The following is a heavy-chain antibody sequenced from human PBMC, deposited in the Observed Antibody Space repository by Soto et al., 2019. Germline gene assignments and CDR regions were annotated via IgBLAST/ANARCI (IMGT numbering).Heavy chain of an antibody. CDR1: GFTVSSNY. CDR3: VGGRGGYYYDSSGTFDI. Sequence: PGGSLRLSCAASGFTVSSNYMSWVRQAPGKGLEWVSVIYSGGSTYYADSVKGRFTISRDNSKNTLYLQMNSLRAEDTAVYYCVGGRGGYYYDSSGTFDIWGQGTMVTVSS. CDR2: IYSGGST. D-gene: IGHD3-22*01. V-gene: IGHV3-53*01. J-gene: IGHJ3*02.